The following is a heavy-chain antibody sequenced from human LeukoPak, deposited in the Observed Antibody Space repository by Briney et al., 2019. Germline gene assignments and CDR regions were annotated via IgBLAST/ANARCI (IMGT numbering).Heavy chain of an antibody. V-gene: IGHV3-9*01. D-gene: IGHD2-15*01. Sequence: LRLSCTASGFTFGDYAMSWFRQAPGKGLEWVSGISWNSGSIGYADSVKGRFTISRDNAKNSLYLQMNSLRAEDTALYYCAKDKGPGGSSGDAFDIWGQGTMVTVSS. J-gene: IGHJ3*02. CDR1: GFTFGDYA. CDR3: AKDKGPGGSSGDAFDI. CDR2: ISWNSGSI.